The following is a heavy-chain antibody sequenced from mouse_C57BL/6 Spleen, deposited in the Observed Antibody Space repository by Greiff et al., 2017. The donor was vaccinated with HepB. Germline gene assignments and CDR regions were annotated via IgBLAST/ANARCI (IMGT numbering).Heavy chain of an antibody. CDR3: ARLWYFDV. CDR1: GFTFSSYG. J-gene: IGHJ1*03. CDR2: ISSGGSYT. Sequence: EVQVVESGGDLVKPGGSLKLSCAASGFTFSSYGMSWVRQTPDKRLEWVATISSGGSYTYYPDSVKGRFTISRDNAKNTLYLQMSSLKSEDTAMYYCARLWYFDVWGTGTTVTVSS. V-gene: IGHV5-6*01.